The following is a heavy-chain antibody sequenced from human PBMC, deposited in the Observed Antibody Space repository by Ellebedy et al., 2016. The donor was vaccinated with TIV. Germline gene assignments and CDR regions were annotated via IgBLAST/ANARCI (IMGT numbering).Heavy chain of an antibody. CDR3: ARDQYADIVATIQDY. Sequence: PGGSLRLSCAASGFTFSSYGMHWVRQAPGKGLEWVAVIWYDGSNKYYADSVKGRFTISRDNSKNTLYLQMNSLRAEDTAVYYCARDQYADIVATIQDYWGQGTLVTVSS. CDR1: GFTFSSYG. V-gene: IGHV3-33*01. J-gene: IGHJ4*02. D-gene: IGHD5-12*01. CDR2: IWYDGSNK.